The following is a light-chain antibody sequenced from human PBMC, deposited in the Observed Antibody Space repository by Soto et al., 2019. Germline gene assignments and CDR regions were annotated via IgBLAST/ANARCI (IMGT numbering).Light chain of an antibody. CDR1: QSVSSSY. Sequence: EIVLTQSPATLSLSPGERATLSCGASQSVSSSYLAWYQQKPGLAPRLLIYDASSRATGIPDRFSGSGSGTYFTLTISRLEPEDFAVDYCQQYGSSPQVTFGGGTKVEIK. V-gene: IGKV3D-20*01. CDR3: QQYGSSPQVT. CDR2: DAS. J-gene: IGKJ4*01.